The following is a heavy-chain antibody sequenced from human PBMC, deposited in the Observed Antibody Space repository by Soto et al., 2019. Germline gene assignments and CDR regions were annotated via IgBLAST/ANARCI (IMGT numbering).Heavy chain of an antibody. D-gene: IGHD4-17*01. V-gene: IGHV1-18*04. Sequence: ASVKVSCKASGYTFTSYGISWVRQAPGQGLEWMGWISAYNGNTNYAQKLQGRVTMTTDTSTSTAYMELRSLRSDDTAVYYCARSEHDYGYLYYYYGMDVWGQGTTVTVSS. CDR2: ISAYNGNT. J-gene: IGHJ6*02. CDR1: GYTFTSYG. CDR3: ARSEHDYGYLYYYYGMDV.